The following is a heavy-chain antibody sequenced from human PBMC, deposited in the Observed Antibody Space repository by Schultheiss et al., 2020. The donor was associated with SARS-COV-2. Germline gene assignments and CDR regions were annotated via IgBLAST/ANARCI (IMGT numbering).Heavy chain of an antibody. CDR1: GGSFSGYY. Sequence: SETLSLTCAVYGGSFSGYYWSWIRQPPGKGLEWIGNIYNSANTYYNPSLKSRVTISVDTSKNQFSLKLSSVTAADTAVYYCASWAPRITIFGVVQNWFDPWGQGTLVTVSS. V-gene: IGHV4-34*01. CDR3: ASWAPRITIFGVVQNWFDP. CDR2: IYNSANT. J-gene: IGHJ5*02. D-gene: IGHD3-3*01.